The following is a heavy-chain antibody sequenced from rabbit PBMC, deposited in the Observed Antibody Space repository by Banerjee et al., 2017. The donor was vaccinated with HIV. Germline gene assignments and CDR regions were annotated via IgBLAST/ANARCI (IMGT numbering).Heavy chain of an antibody. Sequence: QSLEESGGDLVRPGASPTLTCTGSGFSFSARYYMCWVRQAPGKGLEWIACIYPGATIYTYYVSWAKGQFTISKTSSTTVTLQMTSLTAADTATYFCARSYAGYAVDGVATFDLWGQGTLVTVS. J-gene: IGHJ4*01. CDR1: GFSFSARYY. CDR2: IYPGATIYT. V-gene: IGHV1S40*01. CDR3: ARSYAGYAVDGVATFDL. D-gene: IGHD6-1*01.